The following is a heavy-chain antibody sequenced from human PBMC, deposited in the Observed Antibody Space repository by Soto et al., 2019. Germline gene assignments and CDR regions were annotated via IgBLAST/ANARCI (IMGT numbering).Heavy chain of an antibody. J-gene: IGHJ6*02. CDR3: ARDRGAVAGTRYYYGMDV. Sequence: QVQLVESGGGVVQPGRSLRLSCAASGFTFSSYGMHWVRQAPGKGLEWVAVIWYDGTNKYYADSVKGRFTISRDNSXXTXNRQRNSLRAEDTAVYYCARDRGAVAGTRYYYGMDVWGQGTTVTVSS. D-gene: IGHD6-13*01. V-gene: IGHV3-33*01. CDR1: GFTFSSYG. CDR2: IWYDGTNK.